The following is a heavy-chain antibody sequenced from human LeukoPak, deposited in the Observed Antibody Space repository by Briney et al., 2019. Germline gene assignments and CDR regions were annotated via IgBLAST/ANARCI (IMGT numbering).Heavy chain of an antibody. D-gene: IGHD3-9*01. J-gene: IGHJ3*02. Sequence: PGRSLRLSCAASGFTFSSYAMHWVRQAPGKGLEWVAVISYDGSNKYYADSVKGRFTISRDNSKNTLYLQMNSLRAEDTAVYYCAKDQDILTGYFTSFDIWGQGTMVTVSS. CDR1: GFTFSSYA. CDR3: AKDQDILTGYFTSFDI. V-gene: IGHV3-30-3*01. CDR2: ISYDGSNK.